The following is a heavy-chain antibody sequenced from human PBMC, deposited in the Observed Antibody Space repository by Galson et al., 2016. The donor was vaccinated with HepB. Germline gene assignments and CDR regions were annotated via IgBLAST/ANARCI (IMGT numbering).Heavy chain of an antibody. CDR2: TWYDGSKK. CDR1: GFTFSLYG. V-gene: IGHV3-33*01. J-gene: IGHJ4*02. D-gene: IGHD4-11*01. Sequence: SLRLSCAASGFTFSLYGMNWVRQAPGKGLEWVAVTWYDGSKKHYADSVKDRFTISRDNSKNPLHLQMNSLRAEDTAMYYCARDRAYSQFDFWGQGTPVTVSS. CDR3: ARDRAYSQFDF.